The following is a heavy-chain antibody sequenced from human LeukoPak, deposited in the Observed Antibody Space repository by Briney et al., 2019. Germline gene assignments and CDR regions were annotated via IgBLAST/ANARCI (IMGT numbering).Heavy chain of an antibody. V-gene: IGHV3-30*02. Sequence: PGGSLRLSCAASGFTFSRYGMHWVRQAPGKGLEWVAFIRYDGSNKYYADSVKGRFTISRDNSRNTLYLQMDSLRAEDTAVYYCAKEGAAARSLGDWGQGTLVTVSS. CDR3: AKEGAAARSLGD. CDR1: GFTFSRYG. CDR2: IRYDGSNK. J-gene: IGHJ4*02. D-gene: IGHD6-13*01.